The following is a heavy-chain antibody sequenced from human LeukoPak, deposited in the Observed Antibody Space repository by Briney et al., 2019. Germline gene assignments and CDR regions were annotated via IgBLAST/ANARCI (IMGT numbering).Heavy chain of an antibody. Sequence: ETLSLTCTVSGGSISSSSYYWGWIRQPPGKGLEWIGSIYYSGSTYYNPSLKSRVTISVDTSKNQFSLKLSSVTAADTAVYYCASWDGFGESPFDYWGQGTLVTVSS. CDR1: GGSISSSSYY. J-gene: IGHJ4*02. V-gene: IGHV4-39*07. CDR3: ASWDGFGESPFDY. CDR2: IYYSGST. D-gene: IGHD3-10*01.